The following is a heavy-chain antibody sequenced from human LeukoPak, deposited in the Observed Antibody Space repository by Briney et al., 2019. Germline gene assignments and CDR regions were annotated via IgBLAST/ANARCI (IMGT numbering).Heavy chain of an antibody. CDR1: GFTFSSCA. CDR3: AKGNYNYDFWSGHDY. J-gene: IGHJ4*02. V-gene: IGHV3-23*01. CDR2: ISGSGGST. Sequence: GGSLTLSCAASGFTFSSCAMSWVRQAPGKGLEWVSIISGSGGSTYHADSVKGRFTISRDNSKNTLHLQMNSLRPEDTAVYYCAKGNYNYDFWSGHDYWGQGTLVTVSS. D-gene: IGHD3-3*01.